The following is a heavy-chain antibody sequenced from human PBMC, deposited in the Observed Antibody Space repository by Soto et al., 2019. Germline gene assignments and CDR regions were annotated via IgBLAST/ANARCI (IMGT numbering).Heavy chain of an antibody. CDR1: GFTFDDYG. V-gene: IGHV3-20*01. J-gene: IGHJ4*02. CDR2: INWSGSTT. Sequence: EVQLVESGGGVSRPGGSLRLSCAASGFTFDDYGMNWVRQAPGKGLGWVAGINWSGSTTGYADSVKGRFIVSRDNAKNSLYLKMDSLRAEDTALYHCARGIRGSYRFYSWGQGTLVTVS. D-gene: IGHD3-16*02. CDR3: ARGIRGSYRFYS.